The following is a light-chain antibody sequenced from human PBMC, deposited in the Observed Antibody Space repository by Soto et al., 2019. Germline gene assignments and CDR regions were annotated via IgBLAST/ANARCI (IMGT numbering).Light chain of an antibody. Sequence: DVQLTQSPSFLSASVGDRVTITCRASQGISSNLAWYQQKPGRAPKLLIFGASTLQSGVPSRFSGSGSGTDFTLTISSLQPEDFATYFCQKLNAYPPWTFGQGTKVDI. V-gene: IGKV1-9*01. CDR2: GAS. CDR3: QKLNAYPPWT. J-gene: IGKJ1*01. CDR1: QGISSN.